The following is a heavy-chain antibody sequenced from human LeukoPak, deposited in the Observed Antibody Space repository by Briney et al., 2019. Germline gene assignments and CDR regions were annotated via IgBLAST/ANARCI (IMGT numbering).Heavy chain of an antibody. V-gene: IGHV3-21*01. Sequence: GGSLRLSCAASGFTFSSYSMNWVRQAPGKGLEWVSSISSSCSYIYYADSVKGRFTISRDNAKNSLYLQMNSLRAEDTAVYYCARDQADYVGIAAAGLLFDIWGQGTMVTVSS. J-gene: IGHJ3*02. CDR3: ARDQADYVGIAAAGLLFDI. CDR1: GFTFSSYS. D-gene: IGHD6-13*01. CDR2: ISSSCSYI.